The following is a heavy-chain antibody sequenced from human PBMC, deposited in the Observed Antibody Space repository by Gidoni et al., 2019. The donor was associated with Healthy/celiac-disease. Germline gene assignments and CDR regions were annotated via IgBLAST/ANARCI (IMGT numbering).Heavy chain of an antibody. V-gene: IGHV3-33*01. CDR2: IWYDGSNN. Sequence: QVQLVESGGGVVQPGRALGLSCAASGFTFRSYGMHWVRQAPGKGLEWVAVIWYDGSNNYYADSVKGRFTISRDNSKNTLYLQMNSLRAEDTAVYYCARDYYDSSGYSFGNDYWGQGTLVTVSS. J-gene: IGHJ4*02. CDR1: GFTFRSYG. CDR3: ARDYYDSSGYSFGNDY. D-gene: IGHD3-22*01.